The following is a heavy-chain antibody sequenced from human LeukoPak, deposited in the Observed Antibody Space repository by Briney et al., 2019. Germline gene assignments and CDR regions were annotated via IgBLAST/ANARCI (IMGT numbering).Heavy chain of an antibody. CDR2: ISYLSSHV. J-gene: IGHJ4*02. V-gene: IGHV3-21*01. D-gene: IGHD1-26*01. CDR3: ARYASYKYSGTYYYDY. Sequence: NPGGSLRLSCSASGFTFSDYDMNWVRQAPGKGLEWVSSISYLSSHVYYGDSLKGRFTISRDNAKNSLYLQMNSLGAEDTAVYYCARYASYKYSGTYYYDYWGQGTLVSVSS. CDR1: GFTFSDYD.